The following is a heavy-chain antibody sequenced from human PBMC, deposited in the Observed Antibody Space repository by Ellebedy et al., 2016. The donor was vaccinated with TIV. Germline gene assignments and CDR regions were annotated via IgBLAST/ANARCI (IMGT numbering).Heavy chain of an antibody. D-gene: IGHD3-10*01. CDR3: ARPYYGSGSYYYPEFDY. Sequence: GGSLRLXCTASGFTFSSYVMHWVRQAPGKGLEWVAVLWSDGRNKVYADPVKGRFTISRNTSKNTLYLQMKCLRAEDTAVYYCARPYYGSGSYYYPEFDYWGQGTLVTVSS. J-gene: IGHJ4*02. CDR2: LWSDGRNK. V-gene: IGHV3-33*01. CDR1: GFTFSSYV.